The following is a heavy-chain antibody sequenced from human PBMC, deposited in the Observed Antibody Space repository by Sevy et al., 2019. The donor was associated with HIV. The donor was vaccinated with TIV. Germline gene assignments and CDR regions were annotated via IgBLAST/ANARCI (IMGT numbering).Heavy chain of an antibody. J-gene: IGHJ4*02. CDR3: AKQPSSFED. Sequence: GGSLRLSCVASGFTFNIYAMSWVRQAPGKGLEWVSSISGNGANTNNAASGKGRFTTPRDNSKNTLFLQMDSRGAEDTAIYYCAKQPSSFEDWGQGTLVTVSS. V-gene: IGHV3-23*01. CDR1: GFTFNIYA. CDR2: ISGNGANT.